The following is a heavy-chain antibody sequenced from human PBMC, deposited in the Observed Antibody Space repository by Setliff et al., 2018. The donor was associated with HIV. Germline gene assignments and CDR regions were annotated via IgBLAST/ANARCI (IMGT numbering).Heavy chain of an antibody. V-gene: IGHV3-9*01. CDR2: IGWNSGSK. D-gene: IGHD6-13*01. Sequence: GGSLRLSCAASGFTFDDYAMHWVRQAPGKGLEWVSGIGWNSGSKGYADSVKGRFTISRDNAKNSLYLQMNSLRAEDTAVYYCARGPLSSSWYNWFDPWGQGTLVTVSS. CDR3: ARGPLSSSWYNWFDP. CDR1: GFTFDDYA. J-gene: IGHJ5*02.